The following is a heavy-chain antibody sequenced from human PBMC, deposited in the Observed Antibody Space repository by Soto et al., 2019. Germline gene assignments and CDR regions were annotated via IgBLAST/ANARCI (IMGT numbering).Heavy chain of an antibody. J-gene: IGHJ4*02. Sequence: SETLSLTCTVSGGSVSSGSYYWSWIRQPPGKGLEWIGYIYYSGSTNYNPSLKSRVTISVDTSKNQFSLKLSSVTAADTAVYYCAREGSRASGRYLAYWGQGTLVTVSS. V-gene: IGHV4-61*01. D-gene: IGHD1-26*01. CDR3: AREGSRASGRYLAY. CDR1: GGSVSSGSYY. CDR2: IYYSGST.